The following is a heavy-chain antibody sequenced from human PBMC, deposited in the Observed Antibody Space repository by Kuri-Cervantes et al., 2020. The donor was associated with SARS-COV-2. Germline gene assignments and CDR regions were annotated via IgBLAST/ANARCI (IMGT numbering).Heavy chain of an antibody. CDR3: AKHMTTVTTYAHNVDAFDI. CDR2: INRDETSR. J-gene: IGHJ3*02. CDR1: GFTFSSYS. V-gene: IGHV3-23*03. D-gene: IGHD4-17*01. Sequence: GESLKISCAASGFTFSSYSMNWVRQAPGKGLEWVSRINRDETSRTYADSVKGRFTISRDNSKNTLYLQMNSLRAEDTAVYYCAKHMTTVTTYAHNVDAFDIWGQGTMVTVSS.